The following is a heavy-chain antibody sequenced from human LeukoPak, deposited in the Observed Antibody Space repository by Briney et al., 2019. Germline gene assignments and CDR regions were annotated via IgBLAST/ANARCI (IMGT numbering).Heavy chain of an antibody. CDR3: ARDLISYYYGSGSYYKGRRSFDY. J-gene: IGHJ4*02. CDR2: ISYDGSNK. CDR1: GFTFSSYG. V-gene: IGHV3-30*03. D-gene: IGHD3-10*01. Sequence: PGGSLRLSCAASGFTFSSYGMHWVRQAPGKGLEWVAVISYDGSNKYYADSVKGRFTISRDNSKNTLYLQMNSLRAEDTAVYYCARDLISYYYGSGSYYKGRRSFDYWGQGTLVTVSS.